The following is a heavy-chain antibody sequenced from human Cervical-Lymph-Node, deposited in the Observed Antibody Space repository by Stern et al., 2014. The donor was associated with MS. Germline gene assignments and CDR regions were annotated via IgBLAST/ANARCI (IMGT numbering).Heavy chain of an antibody. D-gene: IGHD3-10*01. CDR3: ALRRSYYVY. CDR1: GDTFSNYA. Sequence: QMQLVQSGSEVKKPGSSVKVSCKASGDTFSNYALSWVRQAPGQGLEWVGGLIPFFGATRYGQKFQGRVTITPEESTGTAFMELTVLTSEDTAVYFCALRRSYYVYWGQGTLVTVSS. CDR2: LIPFFGAT. V-gene: IGHV1-69*01. J-gene: IGHJ4*02.